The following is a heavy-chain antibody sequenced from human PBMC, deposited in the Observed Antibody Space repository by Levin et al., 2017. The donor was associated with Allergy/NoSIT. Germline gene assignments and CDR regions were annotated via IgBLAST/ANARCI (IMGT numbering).Heavy chain of an antibody. V-gene: IGHV1-18*01. J-gene: IGHJ4*02. D-gene: IGHD3-10*01. Sequence: ASVKVSCKASGYTFTSYGISWVRQAPGQGLEWMGWISAYNGNTNYAQKLQGRVTMTTDTSTSTAYMELRSLRSDDTAVYYCARDEGITMVRGLRYQHNYYFDYWGQGTLVTVSS. CDR3: ARDEGITMVRGLRYQHNYYFDY. CDR2: ISAYNGNT. CDR1: GYTFTSYG.